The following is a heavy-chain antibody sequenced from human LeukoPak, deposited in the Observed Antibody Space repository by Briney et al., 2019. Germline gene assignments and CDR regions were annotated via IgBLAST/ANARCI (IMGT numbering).Heavy chain of an antibody. Sequence: GGSLRLSCAASGLTFSDYSMTWVRQAPGKGLFWVSGISAGGGSPYYADSVKGRFTISRDNSRNTLYLQMNSLRAEDTAVYYCAKDAAGPEYWGQGTLVTVSS. CDR3: AKDAAGPEY. D-gene: IGHD6-13*01. J-gene: IGHJ4*02. CDR2: ISAGGGSP. CDR1: GLTFSDYS. V-gene: IGHV3-23*01.